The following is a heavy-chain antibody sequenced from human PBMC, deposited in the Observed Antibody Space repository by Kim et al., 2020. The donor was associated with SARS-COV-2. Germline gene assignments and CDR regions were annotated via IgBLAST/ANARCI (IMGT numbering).Heavy chain of an antibody. D-gene: IGHD2-15*01. Sequence: SETLSLTCTVSGGSISSYYWSWIRQPPGKGLEWIGYIYYSGSTNYNPSLKSRVTISVDTSKNQFSLKLSSVTAADTAVYYCARDHEWRCCSGGSKYYYYYGMDVWGQGTTVTVSS. V-gene: IGHV4-59*01. CDR1: GGSISSYY. CDR3: ARDHEWRCCSGGSKYYYYYGMDV. CDR2: IYYSGST. J-gene: IGHJ6*02.